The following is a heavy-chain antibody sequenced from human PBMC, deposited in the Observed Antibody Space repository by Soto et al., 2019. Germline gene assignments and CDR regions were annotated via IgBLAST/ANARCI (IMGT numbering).Heavy chain of an antibody. V-gene: IGHV4-38-2*01. CDR3: ARADVEMATISV. J-gene: IGHJ4*02. Sequence: KPSETLSLTCAVSGYSISSGYYWGWIRQPPGKGLEWIGSIYHSGSTYYNPSLKSRVTISVDTSKNQFSLKLSSVTAADTAVNYCARADVEMATISVWGQGTLVTVSS. CDR1: GYSISSGYY. D-gene: IGHD5-12*01. CDR2: IYHSGST.